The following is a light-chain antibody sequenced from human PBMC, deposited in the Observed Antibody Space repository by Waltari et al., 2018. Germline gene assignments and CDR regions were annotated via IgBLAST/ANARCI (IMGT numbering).Light chain of an antibody. CDR1: SSAVDPYNY. CDR3: SSFTSRRTLV. CDR2: DVN. V-gene: IGLV2-14*01. Sequence: QSALTQPASVSGSPGQSLTISCTAPSSAVDPYNYVSWYQQHPGKVPKVMIYDVNKRPSGVSNRFSGSKSGNTASLTISGLQSEDEADYYCSSFTSRRTLVFGGGTKLTVL. J-gene: IGLJ2*01.